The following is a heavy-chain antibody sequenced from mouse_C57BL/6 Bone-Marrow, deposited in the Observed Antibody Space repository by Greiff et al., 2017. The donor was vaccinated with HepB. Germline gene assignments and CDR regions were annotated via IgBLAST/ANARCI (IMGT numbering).Heavy chain of an antibody. V-gene: IGHV1-19*01. CDR3: ASGPREDYAMDY. Sequence: EVKLQQSGPVLVKPGASVKMSCKASGYTFTDYYMNWVKQSHGKSLEWIGVINPYNGGTSYNQKFKGKATLTVDKSSSTAYMELNSLTSEDSAVYYCASGPREDYAMDYWGQGTSVTVSS. CDR2: INPYNGGT. D-gene: IGHD3-3*01. CDR1: GYTFTDYY. J-gene: IGHJ4*01.